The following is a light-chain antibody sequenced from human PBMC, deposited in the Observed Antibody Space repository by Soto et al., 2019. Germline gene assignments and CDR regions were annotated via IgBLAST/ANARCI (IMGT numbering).Light chain of an antibody. Sequence: QSVLTQPASVSGSPGQSITISCTGTSSDVGGYNYVSWYQQHPGKAPKLTIYEVSNRPSGVSNRFSGSKSGNTASLTISGLQAGDEADYYCSSYTSSSTPMVFGTGTKVTVL. CDR1: SSDVGGYNY. CDR3: SSYTSSSTPMV. J-gene: IGLJ1*01. V-gene: IGLV2-14*01. CDR2: EVS.